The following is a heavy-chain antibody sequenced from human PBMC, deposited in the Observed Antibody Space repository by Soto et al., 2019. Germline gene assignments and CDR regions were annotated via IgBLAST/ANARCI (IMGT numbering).Heavy chain of an antibody. D-gene: IGHD3-22*01. CDR1: GFTFSSYG. Sequence: PGGSLRLSCAASGFTFSSYGMHWVRQAPGKGLEWVAVIWYDGSNKDYADSVKGRFTISRDNSKNTVYLQMNSLRAEDTAVYYCARYDSSGYYWPYYYYGMDLWGQGTTVTVSS. J-gene: IGHJ6*02. CDR2: IWYDGSNK. V-gene: IGHV3-33*01. CDR3: ARYDSSGYYWPYYYYGMDL.